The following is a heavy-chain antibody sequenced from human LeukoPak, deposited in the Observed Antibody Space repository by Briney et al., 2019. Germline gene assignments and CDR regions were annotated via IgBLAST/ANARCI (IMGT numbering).Heavy chain of an antibody. Sequence: GGSLRLSCAASGFTFSSYEMNWVRQAPGKGLEWVSYISSSGSTIYYADSVKGRFTISRDNSKNTLYLQMNSLRAEDTAVYYCARGYQPLGFDYWGQGTLVTVSS. CDR2: ISSSGSTI. J-gene: IGHJ4*02. D-gene: IGHD2-2*01. CDR1: GFTFSSYE. CDR3: ARGYQPLGFDY. V-gene: IGHV3-48*03.